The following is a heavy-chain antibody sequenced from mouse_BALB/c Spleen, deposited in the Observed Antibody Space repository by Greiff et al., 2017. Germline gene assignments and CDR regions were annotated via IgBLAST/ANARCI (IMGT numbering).Heavy chain of an antibody. CDR1: GYTFTSYW. CDR3: TRGLLWHYYAMDY. Sequence: VQLQQPGAELVRPGASVKLSCKASGYTFTSYWINWVKQRPGQGLEWIGNIYPSDSYTNYNQKFKDKATLTVDKSSSTAYMQLSSPTSEDSAVYYCTRGLLWHYYAMDYWGQGTSVTVSS. J-gene: IGHJ4*01. V-gene: IGHV1-69*02. D-gene: IGHD2-1*01. CDR2: IYPSDSYT.